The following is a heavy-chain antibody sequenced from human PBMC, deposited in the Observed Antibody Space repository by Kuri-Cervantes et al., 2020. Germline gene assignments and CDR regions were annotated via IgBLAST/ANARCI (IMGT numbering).Heavy chain of an antibody. J-gene: IGHJ6*03. CDR1: GGAISTYY. Sequence: SETLSLTCTVSGGAISTYYWNWIRQTPGKALEWIGYIYWTGSVKYNPSLKSRLTISVDKSKNQFSLKLSSVTAADTAVYYCARLFFDWQYYYNYMDVWGKGTTVTVSS. CDR3: ARLFFDWQYYYNYMDV. D-gene: IGHD3-3*01. V-gene: IGHV4-59*01. CDR2: IYWTGSV.